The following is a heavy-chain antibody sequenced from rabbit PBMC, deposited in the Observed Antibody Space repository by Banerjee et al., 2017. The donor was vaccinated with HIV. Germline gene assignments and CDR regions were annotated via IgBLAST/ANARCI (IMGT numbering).Heavy chain of an antibody. CDR1: GFPFSNKAV. CDR3: ARDTSSSFSSYGMDL. V-gene: IGHV1S45*01. CDR2: IDTGSRGYT. Sequence: QEQLEESGGGLVKPEGSLTLTCKASGFPFSNKAVMCWVRQAPGKGLEWIACIDTGSRGYTWYANWAKGRFAIYRTASTPVTLQVTSLTAADTATYFCARDTSSSFSSYGMDLWGPGTLVTV. J-gene: IGHJ6*01. D-gene: IGHD1-1*01.